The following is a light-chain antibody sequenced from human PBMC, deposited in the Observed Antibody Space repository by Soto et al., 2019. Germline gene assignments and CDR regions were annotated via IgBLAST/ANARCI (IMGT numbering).Light chain of an antibody. Sequence: QSALTQPASVSGSPGQSITLSCTGTSSDIGGYDYVSWYQRHPGKAPKLIIYEVNNRPSGVSNRFSGSKSGNTVSLTISGLQAEDEADYYCTSYASGSSHVVFGGGTKLTVL. J-gene: IGLJ2*01. CDR3: TSYASGSSHVV. V-gene: IGLV2-14*01. CDR2: EVN. CDR1: SSDIGGYDY.